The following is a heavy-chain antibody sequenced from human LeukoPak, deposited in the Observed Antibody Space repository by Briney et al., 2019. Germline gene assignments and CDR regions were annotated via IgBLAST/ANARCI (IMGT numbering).Heavy chain of an antibody. Sequence: PGGSLRLSCAASGFTFRNYAMTWVRQAPGKGLEWVSAISISGDNTYYADFVKGRFTISRDNSKNTLYLQMNSLGDEDTAVYFCANAGFCGSTSCQGSWGQGTLVTVSS. J-gene: IGHJ5*02. D-gene: IGHD2-2*01. CDR1: GFTFRNYA. V-gene: IGHV3-23*01. CDR2: ISISGDNT. CDR3: ANAGFCGSTSCQGS.